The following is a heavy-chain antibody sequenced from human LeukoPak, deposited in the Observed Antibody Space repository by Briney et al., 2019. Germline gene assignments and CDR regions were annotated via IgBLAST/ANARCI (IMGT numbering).Heavy chain of an antibody. CDR2: IYYSGST. V-gene: IGHV4-39*01. J-gene: IGHJ4*02. Sequence: SETLSLTCSVSGGSISSYYWGWIRQPPGKGLEWIGSIYYSGSTYYNPSLKSRVTISVDTSKNQFSLKLSSVTAADTAVYYCASPNYYDSSGYYPIDYWGQGTLVTVSS. D-gene: IGHD3-22*01. CDR3: ASPNYYDSSGYYPIDY. CDR1: GGSISSYY.